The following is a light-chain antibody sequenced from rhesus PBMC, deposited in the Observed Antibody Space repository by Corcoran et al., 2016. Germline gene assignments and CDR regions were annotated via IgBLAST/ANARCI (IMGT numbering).Light chain of an antibody. Sequence: DIQMTQSPSSLSASVGDRVTITCRASLGITNDLAWYQQKPGEPPKLLIYEASLLQGGIPSRFSGSGAGADFTLTISSLQSEDFGTYYCQQYFTTPLTFGEGTKVELK. CDR3: QQYFTTPLT. V-gene: IGKV1-25*01. J-gene: IGKJ4*01. CDR2: EAS. CDR1: LGITND.